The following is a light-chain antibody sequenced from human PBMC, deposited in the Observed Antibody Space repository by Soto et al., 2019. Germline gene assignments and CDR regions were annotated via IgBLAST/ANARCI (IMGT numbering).Light chain of an antibody. CDR3: QHLDHYPIT. CDR2: TAS. V-gene: IGKV1-9*01. CDR1: QGISNY. Sequence: QLTQSPSSLSASVGDRVTITCRASQGISNYLAWYQQKPGIAPRLLIYTASSLHRGVPSRFSGSGSGTDFTLTISRLQPEDFATYYWQHLDHYPITFGQGTRLEIK. J-gene: IGKJ5*01.